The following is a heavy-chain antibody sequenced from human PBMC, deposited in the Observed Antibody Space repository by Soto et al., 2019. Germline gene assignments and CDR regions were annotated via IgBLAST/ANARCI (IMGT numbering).Heavy chain of an antibody. V-gene: IGHV1-58*01. Sequence: SVKVSCKASGFTFTSSAVQWVRQARGQRLEWIGWIVVGSGNTNYAQKFQERVTITRDMSTSTAYMELSSLRSEDTAVYYCAAGESAPTLYDILTGDRPLSYYYGRDVWGNGTTVTVSS. CDR3: AAGESAPTLYDILTGDRPLSYYYGRDV. D-gene: IGHD3-9*01. CDR1: GFTFTSSA. J-gene: IGHJ6*04. CDR2: IVVGSGNT.